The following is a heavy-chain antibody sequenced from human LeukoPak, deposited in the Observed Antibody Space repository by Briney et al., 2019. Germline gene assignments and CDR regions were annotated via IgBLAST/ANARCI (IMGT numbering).Heavy chain of an antibody. D-gene: IGHD2-2*01. J-gene: IGHJ4*02. CDR1: GFTFSSYS. V-gene: IGHV3-21*01. Sequence: AGGSLRLSCAASGFTFSSYSMNWVRQAPGKGLEWVSSISSSSSYIYYADSVKGRFTISRDNAKNSLYLQMNSLRAEDTAVYYCASALVVEIFDYWGQGTLVTVSS. CDR3: ASALVVEIFDY. CDR2: ISSSSSYI.